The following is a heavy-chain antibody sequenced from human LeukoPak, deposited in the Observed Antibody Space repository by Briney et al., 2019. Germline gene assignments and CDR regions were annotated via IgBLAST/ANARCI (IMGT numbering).Heavy chain of an antibody. CDR1: GGSISSNDW. Sequence: SGTLSLTCAVSGGSISSNDWWSWVRQPPGKGLEWIGEIYHSGSTNYKTSLKSRTTISVDKSKNQFSLKLNSVTAADTAVYYCASRAPRDNYDRYLPIDYWGQGTLVTVSS. CDR2: IYHSGST. V-gene: IGHV4-4*02. D-gene: IGHD3-22*01. CDR3: ASRAPRDNYDRYLPIDY. J-gene: IGHJ4*02.